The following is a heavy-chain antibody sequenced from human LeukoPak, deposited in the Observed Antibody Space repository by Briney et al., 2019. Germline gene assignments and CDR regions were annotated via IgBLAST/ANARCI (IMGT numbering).Heavy chain of an antibody. Sequence: SETLSLTCTVSGGSISSSSYYWGWIRQPPGKGLEWIGSIYYSGSTYYNPSLKSRVTISVDTSKNQFSLKLSSVTAADTAVYYCARHGEVRSFDYWGQGTLATVSS. D-gene: IGHD2-21*01. CDR2: IYYSGST. V-gene: IGHV4-39*01. J-gene: IGHJ4*02. CDR1: GGSISSSSYY. CDR3: ARHGEVRSFDY.